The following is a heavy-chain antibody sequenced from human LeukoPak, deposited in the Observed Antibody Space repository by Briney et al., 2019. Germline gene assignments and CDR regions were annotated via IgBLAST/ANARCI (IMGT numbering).Heavy chain of an antibody. J-gene: IGHJ4*02. CDR3: ERGHQPRRWLQLVYFDY. D-gene: IGHD5-24*01. Sequence: ASQTLSLTCAVYGGSFSGYYWSWIRQPPGKGLEWIGEIDHSGSTNYNPSLKSRVTISVDTSKNQFSLKLSSVTAAATAVYYCERGHQPRRWLQLVYFDYWGQGTLVTVSS. V-gene: IGHV4-34*01. CDR2: IDHSGST. CDR1: GGSFSGYY.